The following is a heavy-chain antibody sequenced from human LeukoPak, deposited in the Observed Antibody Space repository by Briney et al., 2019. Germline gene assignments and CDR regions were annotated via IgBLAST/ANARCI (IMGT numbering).Heavy chain of an antibody. CDR2: IYTNENT. Sequence: SEALSLTCTVSGGSISIYYWNWVRQPAGKGLEWIGRIYTNENTFFNPSLKSRVTMSVDTSKNQFSLQLTSVTAADAAVYYCARSSDSSGYYGGGIIDYWGQGTLVTVSS. J-gene: IGHJ4*02. CDR3: ARSSDSSGYYGGGIIDY. D-gene: IGHD6-19*01. CDR1: GGSISIYY. V-gene: IGHV4-4*07.